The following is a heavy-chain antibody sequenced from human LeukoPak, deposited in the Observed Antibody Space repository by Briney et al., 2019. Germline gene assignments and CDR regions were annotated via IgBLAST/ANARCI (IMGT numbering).Heavy chain of an antibody. V-gene: IGHV4-39*01. D-gene: IGHD3-10*01. CDR2: IYYSGST. J-gene: IGHJ5*02. Sequence: PSETLSLTCTVSGASISSSTYYWGWIRQPPGKGLEWIGSIYYSGSTYYNPSLKSRATISVDTSKNQFSLKLSSVTAADTAVYYCARQEARGALPYNWFDPWGQGTLVTVSS. CDR3: ARQEARGALPYNWFDP. CDR1: GASISSSTYY.